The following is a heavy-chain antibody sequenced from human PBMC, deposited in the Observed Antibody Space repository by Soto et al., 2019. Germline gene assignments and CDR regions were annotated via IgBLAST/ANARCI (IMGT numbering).Heavy chain of an antibody. V-gene: IGHV1-8*01. D-gene: IGHD2-2*01. J-gene: IGHJ4*02. CDR1: GYTFTSYD. Sequence: ASVKVSCKASGYTFTSYDINWVRQATGQGLEWMGWMNPNSGNTGDAQKFQGRVTMTRNTSISTAYMELSSLRSDDTAVYYCARGRTYCSSTSCLYYFDYWGQGTLVTGSS. CDR3: ARGRTYCSSTSCLYYFDY. CDR2: MNPNSGNT.